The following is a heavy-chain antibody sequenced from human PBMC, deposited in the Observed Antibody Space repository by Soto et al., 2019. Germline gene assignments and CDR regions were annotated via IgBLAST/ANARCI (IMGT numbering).Heavy chain of an antibody. CDR3: AKGKDGITIFFG. V-gene: IGHV3-23*01. CDR2: ISGSGGST. J-gene: IGHJ4*02. CDR1: GFTFSSYA. D-gene: IGHD3-9*01. Sequence: GGSLRLSCAASGFTFSSYAMSWVRQAPGKGLEWVSAISGSGGSTYYADSVKGRFAISRDNSKNTLYLQMNSLRAEDTAVYYCAKGKDGITIFFGWGQGTLVTVS.